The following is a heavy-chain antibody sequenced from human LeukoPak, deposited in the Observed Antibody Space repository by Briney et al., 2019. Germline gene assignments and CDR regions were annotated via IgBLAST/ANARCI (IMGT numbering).Heavy chain of an antibody. J-gene: IGHJ3*02. Sequence: PGGSLRLSCAASGFTFSSYAVSWVRQAPGKGLEWVSAISGSGGSTYYADSVKGRFTISRDNSKNTLYLQMNSLRAEDTAVYYCAKDRGRLDAFDIWGQGTMVTVSS. CDR1: GFTFSSYA. D-gene: IGHD1-14*01. CDR3: AKDRGRLDAFDI. V-gene: IGHV3-23*01. CDR2: ISGSGGST.